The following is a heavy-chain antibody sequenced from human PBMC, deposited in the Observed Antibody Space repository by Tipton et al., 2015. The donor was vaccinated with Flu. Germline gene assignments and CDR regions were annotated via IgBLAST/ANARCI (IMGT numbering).Heavy chain of an antibody. V-gene: IGHV1-69*18. J-gene: IGHJ4*02. CDR1: GGTFSSYA. D-gene: IGHD6-13*01. CDR3: ASSKVNPISSSWYFDY. Sequence: QLVQSGAEVKKPGSSVKVSCKASGGTFSSYAISWVRQAPGQGLEWMGRIIPIFGTANYAQKFQGRVTITADESTSTAYMELSSLRSEDTVAYYCASSKVNPISSSWYFDYWGQGTLVTVSS. CDR2: IIPIFGTA.